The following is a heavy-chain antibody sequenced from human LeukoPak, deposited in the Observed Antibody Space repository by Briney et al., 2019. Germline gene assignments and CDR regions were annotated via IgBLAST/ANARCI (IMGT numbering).Heavy chain of an antibody. D-gene: IGHD4-17*01. CDR3: ARGYGDYGNWFDP. V-gene: IGHV3-15*01. J-gene: IGHJ5*02. CDR2: IKSKTDGGTT. CDR1: GFTFSNAW. Sequence: GGSLRLSCAASGFTFSNAWMSWVRQAPGKGLEWVGRIKSKTDGGTTDYAAPVKGRFTISRDDSKNTLYLQMNSLRAEDTAVYYCARGYGDYGNWFDPWGQGTLVTVSS.